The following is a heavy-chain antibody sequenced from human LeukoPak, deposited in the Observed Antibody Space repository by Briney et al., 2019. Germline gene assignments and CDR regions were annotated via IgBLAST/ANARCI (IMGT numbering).Heavy chain of an antibody. Sequence: ASVKVSCKASGYTFTGYYMHWVRQAPGQGLEWMGWINPNSGGTNYAQKFQGRVTMTRDTSISTAYMELSRLRSDDTAVYYCARDPNFYDSSSTPQFDYWGQGTLVTVSS. CDR3: ARDPNFYDSSSTPQFDY. D-gene: IGHD3-22*01. V-gene: IGHV1-2*02. J-gene: IGHJ4*02. CDR1: GYTFTGYY. CDR2: INPNSGGT.